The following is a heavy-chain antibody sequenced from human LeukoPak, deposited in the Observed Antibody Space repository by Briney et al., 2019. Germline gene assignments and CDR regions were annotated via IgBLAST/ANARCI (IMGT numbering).Heavy chain of an antibody. D-gene: IGHD3-3*01. V-gene: IGHV4-59*12. Sequence: SETLSLTCTVSGGSISSYYWSWIRQPPGKGLEWIGYIYYSGSTNYNPSLKSRVTISVDTSKNQFSLKLSSVTAADTAVYYCARWPFWSGHSNWFDPWGQGTLVTVTS. CDR1: GGSISSYY. CDR3: ARWPFWSGHSNWFDP. CDR2: IYYSGST. J-gene: IGHJ5*02.